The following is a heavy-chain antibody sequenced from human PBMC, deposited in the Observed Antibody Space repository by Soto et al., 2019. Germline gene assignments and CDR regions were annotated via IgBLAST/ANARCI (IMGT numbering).Heavy chain of an antibody. D-gene: IGHD2-8*01. CDR1: GFTFSSYS. J-gene: IGHJ4*02. CDR2: ISSSSSTI. Sequence: EVQLVESGGGLVQPGGSLRLSCAASGFTFSSYSMNWVRQAPGKGLEWVSYISSSSSTIYYADSVKGRFTISRDNAKNSXYXXMNSLRDEDTAVYYCARDQSSGYCINGVCPSGLDYWGQGTLVTVSS. CDR3: ARDQSSGYCINGVCPSGLDY. V-gene: IGHV3-48*02.